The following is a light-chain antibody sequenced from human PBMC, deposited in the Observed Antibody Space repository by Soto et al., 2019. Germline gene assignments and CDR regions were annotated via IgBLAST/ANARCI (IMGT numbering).Light chain of an antibody. Sequence: DIQMTQSPSTLSASVGDRVTITCRASQSISTWLAWYQQKAGKAPKLLIYKASILESGVPSRFSGSGSGTDFTLTISSLQPDDFATYYCQQYSTYWTFGQGTKVEIK. J-gene: IGKJ1*01. V-gene: IGKV1-5*03. CDR1: QSISTW. CDR2: KAS. CDR3: QQYSTYWT.